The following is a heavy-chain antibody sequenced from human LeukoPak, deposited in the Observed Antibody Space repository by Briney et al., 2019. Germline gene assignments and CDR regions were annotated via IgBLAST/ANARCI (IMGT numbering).Heavy chain of an antibody. CDR2: ISSSSSYI. CDR3: ATPSSTSCCYFDY. CDR1: GFTFSSYS. D-gene: IGHD2-2*01. J-gene: IGHJ4*02. V-gene: IGHV3-21*01. Sequence: PGGSLRLSCAASGFTFSSYSMNWVRQAPGKGLEWVSSISSSSSYIYYADSVKGRFTISRDNAKNSLYLQMNSLRAEDTAVYYGATPSSTSCCYFDYWGQGTLVTVSS.